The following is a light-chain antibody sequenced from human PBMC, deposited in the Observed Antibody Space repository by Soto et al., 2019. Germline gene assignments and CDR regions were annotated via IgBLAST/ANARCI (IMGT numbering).Light chain of an antibody. CDR2: STN. CDR3: AAWDDSQNGPV. J-gene: IGLJ3*02. V-gene: IGLV1-44*01. CDR1: SSNIGSNI. Sequence: QSVLTQPPSASVTPGQGVTISCSGSSSNIGSNIVNWYQQLPGTAPKLLIYSTNQRLSGVPDRFSGSKSGTSASLAISGLQSEDEDDYYCAAWDDSQNGPVFGGGTQLTVL.